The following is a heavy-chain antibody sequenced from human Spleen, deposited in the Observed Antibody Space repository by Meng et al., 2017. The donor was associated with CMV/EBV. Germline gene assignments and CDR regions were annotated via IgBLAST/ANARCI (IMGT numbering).Heavy chain of an antibody. CDR2: IYPSDSDT. V-gene: IGHV5-51*01. J-gene: IGHJ3*02. CDR1: GYSFTTYW. D-gene: IGHD2/OR15-2a*01. Sequence: GESLKISCKGSGYSFTTYWIGWVRQMPGKGLEWMRMIYPSDSDTRYSPYFQGQVTISVEKSITTRYFQWSSLKASDTAMYYCATRLNRTSRYDAFDIWGQGTMVTVSS. CDR3: ATRLNRTSRYDAFDI.